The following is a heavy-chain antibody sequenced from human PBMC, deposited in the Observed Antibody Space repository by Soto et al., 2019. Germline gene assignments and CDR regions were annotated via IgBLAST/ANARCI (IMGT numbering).Heavy chain of an antibody. V-gene: IGHV4-59*01. CDR3: ARESYSSSSFDY. Sequence: TSETLSLTCTVSGGSISSYYLSWIRQPPGKGLEWIGYIYYSGSTNYNPSLKSRVTISVDTSKNQFSLKLSSVTAADTAVYYCARESYSSSSFDYWGQGTLVTVSS. D-gene: IGHD6-6*01. CDR1: GGSISSYY. CDR2: IYYSGST. J-gene: IGHJ4*02.